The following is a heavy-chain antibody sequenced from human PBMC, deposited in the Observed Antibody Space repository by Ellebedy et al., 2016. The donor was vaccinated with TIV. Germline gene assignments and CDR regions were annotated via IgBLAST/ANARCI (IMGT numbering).Heavy chain of an antibody. D-gene: IGHD6-19*01. V-gene: IGHV4-34*01. CDR2: INHSGST. CDR3: ARDRIAVAGPQYNWFDP. CDR1: GGSFSGYY. Sequence: GSLRLXCAVYGGSFSGYYWSWIRQPPGKGLEWIGEINHSGSTNYNPSLKSRVTISVDTSKNQFSLKLSSVTAADTAVYYCARDRIAVAGPQYNWFDPWGQGTLVTVSS. J-gene: IGHJ5*02.